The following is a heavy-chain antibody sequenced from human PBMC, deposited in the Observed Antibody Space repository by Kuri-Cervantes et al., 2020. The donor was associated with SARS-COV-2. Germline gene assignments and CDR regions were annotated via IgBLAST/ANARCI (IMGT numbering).Heavy chain of an antibody. J-gene: IGHJ4*02. CDR1: GDSVSNNSAA. D-gene: IGHD6-19*01. Sequence: SQTLSLTCAISGDSVSNNSAAWSWIRQSPSRGLEWPGRTFYRSKWHNDYAVSVKGRITISPDTSKNQFSLRLNSVTPEDTAVYYCAGGSSGRDYWGQGTLVTVSS. CDR3: AGGSSGRDY. CDR2: TFYRSKWHN. V-gene: IGHV6-1*01.